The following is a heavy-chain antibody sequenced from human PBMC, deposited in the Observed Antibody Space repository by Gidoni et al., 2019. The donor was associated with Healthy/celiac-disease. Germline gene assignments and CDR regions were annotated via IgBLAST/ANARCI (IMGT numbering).Heavy chain of an antibody. D-gene: IGHD6-13*01. CDR3: AQNRGIALAFDY. J-gene: IGHJ4*02. CDR2: ISGSGGST. CDR1: GFTFSSYA. V-gene: IGHV3-23*01. Sequence: EVQLLESGGGLVQPGGSLRLSCAASGFTFSSYAMSWVRQAPGKGLEWVSAISGSGGSTYYADSVKGRFTISRDNSKNTLYLQMNSLRAEDTAVYYCAQNRGIALAFDYWGQGTLVTVSS.